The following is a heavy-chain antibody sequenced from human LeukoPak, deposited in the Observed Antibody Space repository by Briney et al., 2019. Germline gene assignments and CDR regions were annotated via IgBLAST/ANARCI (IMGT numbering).Heavy chain of an antibody. Sequence: GGSLRLSCAASGFTFSSYGMHWVRQAPGKGLEWVAFIRYDGSGRYYADSVKGRFTISRDNSKSTLYLQMNSLRAEDTAVYYCAKGSKAVVFTRDHYMDVWGKGTTVTFSS. V-gene: IGHV3-30*02. J-gene: IGHJ6*03. CDR2: IRYDGSGR. CDR3: AKGSKAVVFTRDHYMDV. D-gene: IGHD3-22*01. CDR1: GFTFSSYG.